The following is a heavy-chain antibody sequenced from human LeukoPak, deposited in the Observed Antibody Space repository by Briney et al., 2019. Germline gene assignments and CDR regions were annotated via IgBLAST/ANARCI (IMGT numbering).Heavy chain of an antibody. V-gene: IGHV4-59*01. J-gene: IGHJ4*02. Sequence: SETLSLTCTVSGGSISSYFWSWIRQPPGKGLEWIGHIYYSGSTNYNPSLKSRVTISVDTSKNQFSLKLSSVTAADTAVYYCARKPGYSSSWYYFDYWGQGTLVTVSS. CDR2: IYYSGST. D-gene: IGHD6-13*01. CDR3: ARKPGYSSSWYYFDY. CDR1: GGSISSYF.